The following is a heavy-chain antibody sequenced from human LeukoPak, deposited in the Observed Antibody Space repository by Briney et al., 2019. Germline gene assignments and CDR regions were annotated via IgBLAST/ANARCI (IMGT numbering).Heavy chain of an antibody. V-gene: IGHV3-30*18. J-gene: IGHJ6*02. CDR1: GFTFSNYG. CDR2: ISYDESDK. D-gene: IGHD2-15*01. CDR3: AKGVVAATNAAYYGMDV. Sequence: GGSLRLSCAASGFTFSNYGMHWVRQAPGKGLEWVAVISYDESDKYYADSVKGRFTISRDNSKNTLYLQMNSLRPEDTAVYYCAKGVVAATNAAYYGMDVWGQGTTVTASS.